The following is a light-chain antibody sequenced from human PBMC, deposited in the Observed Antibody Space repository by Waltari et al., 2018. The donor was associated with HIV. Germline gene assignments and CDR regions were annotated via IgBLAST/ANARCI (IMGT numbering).Light chain of an antibody. CDR1: KGDVGGYNH. Sequence: QSALTQPASVSGSPGQSITIPCTATKGDVGGYNHVSWYQKHPGKAPKLIISDVSSRTSGLSNRFSGSKSGNTASLTISGLQSEDEADYFCSSYSSSNTLVIFGGGTKLTVL. V-gene: IGLV2-14*01. J-gene: IGLJ2*01. CDR2: DVS. CDR3: SSYSSSNTLVI.